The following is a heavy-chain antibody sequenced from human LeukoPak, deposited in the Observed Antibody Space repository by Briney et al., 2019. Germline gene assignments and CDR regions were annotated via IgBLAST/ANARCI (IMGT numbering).Heavy chain of an antibody. J-gene: IGHJ4*02. Sequence: GGSLRLSCAASGFTFSSYDMHWVRQATGKGLEWVSAIGTAGVTYYPGSVKGRFTISRENAKNSLYLQMNSLRAGDTAVYYCARGDIAAAGGLDYWGQGTLVTVSS. CDR3: ARGDIAAAGGLDY. V-gene: IGHV3-13*01. D-gene: IGHD6-13*01. CDR1: GFTFSSYD. CDR2: IGTAGVT.